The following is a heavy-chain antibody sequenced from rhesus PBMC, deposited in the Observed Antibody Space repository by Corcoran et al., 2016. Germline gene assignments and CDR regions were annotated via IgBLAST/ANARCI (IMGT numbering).Heavy chain of an antibody. D-gene: IGHD2-21*01. CDR1: GGSISSSY. CDR2: IYGSGSST. J-gene: IGHJ4*01. CDR3: ARVKRMVAMPTYFDY. V-gene: IGHV4-169*01. Sequence: QLQLQESGPGLVKPSETLSVTCAVSGGSISSSYWSWIRQAPGKGLAWIGYIYGSGSSTNYNPSLKSRVTLSVDTSKNQLSLKLSSVTTADTAVYYCARVKRMVAMPTYFDYWGQGVLVTVSS.